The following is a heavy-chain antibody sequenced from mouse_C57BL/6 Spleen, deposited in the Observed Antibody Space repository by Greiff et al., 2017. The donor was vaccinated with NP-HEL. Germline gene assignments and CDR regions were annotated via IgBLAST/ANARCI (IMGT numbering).Heavy chain of an antibody. V-gene: IGHV14-1*01. CDR3: TPYYSNLAY. CDR1: GFNIKDYY. J-gene: IGHJ3*01. CDR2: IDPEDGDT. D-gene: IGHD2-5*01. Sequence: VHVKQSGAELVRPGASVKLSCTASGFNIKDYYMHWVKQRPEQGLEWIGRIDPEDGDTEYAPKFQGKATMTADTSSNTAYLQLSSLTSEDTAVYYCTPYYSNLAYWGQGTLVTVSA.